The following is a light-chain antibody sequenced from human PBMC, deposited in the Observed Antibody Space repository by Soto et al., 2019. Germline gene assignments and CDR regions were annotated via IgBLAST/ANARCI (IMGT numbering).Light chain of an antibody. CDR3: QQYDYSRT. CDR1: QSVSGS. CDR2: DVS. Sequence: DIQMTQSPSTLSASVGDTVTITCRASQSVSGSLAWYQVKPGEAPKLLIFDVSNLETGVPSRFSGSGSGTEFSLTIRGLQPDDLATYYCQQYDYSRTFGQGTKVGIK. V-gene: IGKV1-5*01. J-gene: IGKJ1*01.